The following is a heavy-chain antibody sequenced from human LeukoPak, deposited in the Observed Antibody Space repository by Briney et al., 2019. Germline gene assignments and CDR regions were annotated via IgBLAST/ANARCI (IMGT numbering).Heavy chain of an antibody. CDR3: AKDAQRGFDFSNSLES. Sequence: PGRSLRLSCATSGFTFSHYGMHWVRQAPGKGLEWVAVIWNDVTEKYYGDSVKGRFTISRDTSKNTVYLQIKSLRVEDTAVYYCAKDAQRGFDFSNSLESWGQGTLVTVSS. CDR2: IWNDVTEK. CDR1: GFTFSHYG. J-gene: IGHJ4*02. D-gene: IGHD4-11*01. V-gene: IGHV3-33*06.